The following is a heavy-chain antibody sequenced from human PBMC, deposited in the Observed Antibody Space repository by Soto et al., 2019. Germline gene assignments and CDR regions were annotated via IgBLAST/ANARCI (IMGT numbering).Heavy chain of an antibody. CDR1: GFTFSSYG. V-gene: IGHV3-30*18. Sequence: QVQLVESGGGVVQPGRSLRLSCVASGFTFSSYGVQWVRQAPGKGLEWGAGISHDGSTKYYANSVKGHFTISRDNSKSTLYLQMNSLRAEDTAMYYCAKKEDGAFDMWGQGTMVAVS. J-gene: IGHJ3*02. D-gene: IGHD2-15*01. CDR3: AKKEDGAFDM. CDR2: ISHDGSTK.